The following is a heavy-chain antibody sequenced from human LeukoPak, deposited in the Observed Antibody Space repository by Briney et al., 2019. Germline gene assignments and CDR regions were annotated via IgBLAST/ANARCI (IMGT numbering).Heavy chain of an antibody. CDR3: ARDEDYYYGMDV. CDR1: GFTFSSYS. J-gene: IGHJ6*02. CDR2: ISSSSSYI. Sequence: GGSLRLSCAASGFTFSSYSMNWVRQAPVKGLEWVSSISSSSSYIYYADSVKGRFTISRDNAKNSLYLQMNSLRAEDTAVYYCARDEDYYYGMDVWGQGTTVTVSS. V-gene: IGHV3-21*01.